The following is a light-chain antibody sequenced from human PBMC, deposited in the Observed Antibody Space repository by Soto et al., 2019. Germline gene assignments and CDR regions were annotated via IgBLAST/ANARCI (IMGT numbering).Light chain of an antibody. V-gene: IGKV3-20*01. CDR3: QQYGSTPYT. CDR2: GAS. J-gene: IGKJ2*01. CDR1: QSVSSNH. Sequence: EIVLTQSPGTLSLSPGERATLSCRASQSVSSNHLAWYQQGPGQSPRRLIFGASKRATGIPDRFRGSGSGTDFTLTISSLEPEDFAVYYCQQYGSTPYTFGQGTKVDIK.